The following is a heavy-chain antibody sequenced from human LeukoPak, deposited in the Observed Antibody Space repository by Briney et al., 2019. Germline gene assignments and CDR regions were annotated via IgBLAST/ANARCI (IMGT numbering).Heavy chain of an antibody. CDR3: ATPLWFGELFGGDAFDI. CDR1: GYTLTELS. V-gene: IGHV1-24*01. Sequence: ASVKVSCKVSGYTLTELSMHWVRQAPGKGLEWMGGFDPEDGETIYAQKFQGRVTMTEDTSTDTAYMELSSLRSEDTAVYYCATPLWFGELFGGDAFDIWGQGTMVTVSS. J-gene: IGHJ3*02. CDR2: FDPEDGET. D-gene: IGHD3-10*01.